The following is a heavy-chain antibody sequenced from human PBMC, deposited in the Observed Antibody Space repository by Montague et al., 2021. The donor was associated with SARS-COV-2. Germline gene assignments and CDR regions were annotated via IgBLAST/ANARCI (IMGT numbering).Heavy chain of an antibody. D-gene: IGHD5-12*01. Sequence: SETRSLTCTVSGDSINNYYWSWVRQSPGKGLEYIGNIYYSGGAXXXPSXXXNXNPSFESRVAISLDTSKNQFSLNLSSVTTADTAVYYCARGSGYSGYALAYWGQGTLVTVSS. CDR3: ARGSGYSGYALAY. CDR1: GDSINNYY. J-gene: IGHJ4*02. V-gene: IGHV4-59*01. CDR2: IYYSGGAXXXPSXXX.